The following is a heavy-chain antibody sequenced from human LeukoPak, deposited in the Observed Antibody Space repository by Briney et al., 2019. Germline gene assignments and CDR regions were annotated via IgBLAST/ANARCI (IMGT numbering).Heavy chain of an antibody. CDR3: ARDPGAYCSSTSCYTPRFDY. J-gene: IGHJ4*02. D-gene: IGHD2-2*02. V-gene: IGHV1-18*01. CDR1: GYTFTSYG. CDR2: ISGYNGNT. Sequence: ASVKVSCKASGYTFTSYGISWVRQAPGQGLEWMGWISGYNGNTNYAQKLQGRVTMTTDTSTSTAYMELRSLRSDDTAVYYCARDPGAYCSSTSCYTPRFDYWGQGTLVTVSS.